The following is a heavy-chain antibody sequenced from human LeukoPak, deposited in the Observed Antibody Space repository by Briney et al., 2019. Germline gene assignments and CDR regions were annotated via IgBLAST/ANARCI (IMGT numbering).Heavy chain of an antibody. CDR2: INPDDSDT. V-gene: IGHV5-51*01. CDR3: AIGGDSSTSCYRCFDY. Sequence: GESLKISCQGSGYRFTSYWIGWVGQIPGKGLEWMGIINPDDSDTRYSPSFQGQVTISADKSISTAYLQWSSLKASDTAMYFCAIGGDSSTSCYRCFDYWGQGTLVTVSS. D-gene: IGHD2-2*02. CDR1: GYRFTSYW. J-gene: IGHJ4*02.